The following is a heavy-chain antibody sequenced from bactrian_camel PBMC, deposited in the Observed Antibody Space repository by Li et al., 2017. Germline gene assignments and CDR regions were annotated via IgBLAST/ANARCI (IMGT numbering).Heavy chain of an antibody. CDR2: MNTAGFRA. J-gene: IGHJ4*01. V-gene: IGHV3S1*01. D-gene: IGHD4*01. Sequence: HVQLVESGGGSVEAGGSLTLSCAVSRSPYTAHCMAWFRQAPGKEREAVASMNTAGFRAYYADSVKGRFIMTQDNAKNTMYLQMNSLKPEDTAIYYCAARPGDDPAEEYSDYETDCGAGIEYYYWGQGTQVTVS. CDR3: AARPGDDPAEEYSDYETDCGAGIEYYY. CDR1: RSPYTAHC.